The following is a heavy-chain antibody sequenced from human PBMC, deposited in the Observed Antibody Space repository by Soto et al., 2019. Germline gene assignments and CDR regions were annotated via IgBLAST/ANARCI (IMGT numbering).Heavy chain of an antibody. Sequence: QVQLQQWGAGLLKPSETLFLTCAVYGGSVSGYYWRWIRPPPGKGLAWIGEINHSGSTNYNPSLKSRVTISVDTSKNQVSLQLSSVTAADTAVYYCAMLGYCSGGSCYTDYFGYWGQGTLVTVSA. J-gene: IGHJ4*02. CDR2: INHSGST. CDR3: AMLGYCSGGSCYTDYFGY. V-gene: IGHV4-34*01. D-gene: IGHD2-15*01. CDR1: GGSVSGYY.